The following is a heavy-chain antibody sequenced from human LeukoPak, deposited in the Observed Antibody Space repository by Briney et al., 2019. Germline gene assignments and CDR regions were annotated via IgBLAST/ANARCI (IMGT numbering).Heavy chain of an antibody. CDR1: GFTFSSYA. J-gene: IGHJ4*02. CDR3: AKRYYYDNSGLWDS. V-gene: IGHV3-23*01. D-gene: IGHD3-22*01. Sequence: GGSLRLSCAASGFTFSSYAMSWVRQAPGKGLEWVSAITSSGGSTYYVDSVKGRFTISRDNSKSTLYLQVNSLIAEDTAVYYCAKRYYYDNSGLWDSWGQGTLVTVSS. CDR2: ITSSGGST.